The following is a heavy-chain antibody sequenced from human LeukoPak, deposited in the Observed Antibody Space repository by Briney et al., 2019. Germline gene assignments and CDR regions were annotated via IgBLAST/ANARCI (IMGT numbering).Heavy chain of an antibody. CDR2: IYYSGST. Sequence: SETLSLTCTVSGGSISSYYWSWIRQPPGKGLEWIGCIYYSGSTNYNPSLKSRVTISVDTSKNQFSLKLSSVTAADTAVYYCARGSRLYSSSFYFDYWGQGTLVTVSS. V-gene: IGHV4-59*01. D-gene: IGHD6-6*01. CDR3: ARGSRLYSSSFYFDY. J-gene: IGHJ4*02. CDR1: GGSISSYY.